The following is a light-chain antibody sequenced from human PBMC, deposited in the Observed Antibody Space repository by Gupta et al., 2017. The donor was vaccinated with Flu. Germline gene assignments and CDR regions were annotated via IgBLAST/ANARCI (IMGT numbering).Light chain of an antibody. CDR3: QQYYSTLTWT. CDR1: RSVLYSSNNKNY. CDR2: WAS. V-gene: IGKV4-1*01. Sequence: KSSRSVLYSSNNKNYLAWYQQKPGQPPKLLIYWASTRESGVPDRVSGSGSGTDFTLTISSLQAEDVAVYYCQQYYSTLTWTFGQGTKVEIK. J-gene: IGKJ1*01.